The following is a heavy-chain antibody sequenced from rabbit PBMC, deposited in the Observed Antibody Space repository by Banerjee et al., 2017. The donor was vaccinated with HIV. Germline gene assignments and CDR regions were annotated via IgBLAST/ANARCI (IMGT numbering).Heavy chain of an antibody. V-gene: IGHV1S47*01. D-gene: IGHD4-1*01. CDR1: GFDFSSNA. CDR3: ARDLAGVIGWNFNL. Sequence: QEQLKETGGGLVQPGGSLTLTCKASGFDFSSNAMCWVRQAPGKGPEWVGCIYNGDGSTYYASWVNGRFTISKTSSTTVTLQMTSLTAADTATYFCARDLAGVIGWNFNLWGPGTLVTVS. CDR2: IYNGDGST. J-gene: IGHJ4*01.